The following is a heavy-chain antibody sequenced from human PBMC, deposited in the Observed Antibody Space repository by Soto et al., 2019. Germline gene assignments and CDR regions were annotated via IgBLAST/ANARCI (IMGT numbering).Heavy chain of an antibody. D-gene: IGHD6-13*01. V-gene: IGHV3-33*01. CDR2: IWYDGSNK. J-gene: IGHJ6*02. CDR3: ARRKGYSSSWLKAGGMDV. Sequence: PGGSLRLSCAASGFTFSSYGMHWVRQAPGKGLEWVAVIWYDGSNKYYADSVKGRFTISRDNSKNTLYLQMNSLRAEDTAVYYCARRKGYSSSWLKAGGMDVWGHGTTVTVS. CDR1: GFTFSSYG.